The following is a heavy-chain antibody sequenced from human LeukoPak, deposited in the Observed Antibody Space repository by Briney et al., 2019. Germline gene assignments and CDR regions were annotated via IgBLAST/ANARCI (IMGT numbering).Heavy chain of an antibody. CDR1: GYTLTELS. CDR3: ATATGSIYYFDY. Sequence: ASVKVSCKVSGYTLTELSMHWVRQAPGKGLEWMGGFDPEDGETIYAQKFQGRVTLTEDTSTDTAYMELSSLRSEDTAVYYCATATGSIYYFDYWGQGTLVTVSS. V-gene: IGHV1-24*01. D-gene: IGHD1-1*01. CDR2: FDPEDGET. J-gene: IGHJ4*02.